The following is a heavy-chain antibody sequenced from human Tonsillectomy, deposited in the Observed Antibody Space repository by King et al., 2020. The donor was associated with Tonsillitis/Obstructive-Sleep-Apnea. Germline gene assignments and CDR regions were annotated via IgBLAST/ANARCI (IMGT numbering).Heavy chain of an antibody. D-gene: IGHD2-2*01. J-gene: IGHJ2*01. CDR3: AKEGAGVVVPAAMPYWYFDL. V-gene: IGHV3-23*04. CDR1: GFTFSSYA. CDR2: ISGSGVST. Sequence: QLVQSGGGLVQPGGSLRLSCAASGFTFSSYAMSWVRQAPGKGLEWVSAISGSGVSTYYADSVKGRFTISRDNSKNTLYLQMNSLRAEDTAVYYCAKEGAGVVVPAAMPYWYFDLWGRGTLVTVSS.